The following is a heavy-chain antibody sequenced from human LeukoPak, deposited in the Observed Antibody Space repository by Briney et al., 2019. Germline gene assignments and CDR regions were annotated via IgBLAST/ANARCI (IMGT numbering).Heavy chain of an antibody. CDR2: IWYDGSNK. CDR1: GFTFRSHG. V-gene: IGHV3-33*01. Sequence: PGGSLRLSCAASGFTFRSHGMHWVRHAPGKGLEWVAFIWYDGSNKYYTDSVKGRFTISRDNSKNTLYLQMNSLRAEDTAVYYCAGDRATSYFDYWGQGALVTISS. D-gene: IGHD1-26*01. CDR3: AGDRATSYFDY. J-gene: IGHJ4*02.